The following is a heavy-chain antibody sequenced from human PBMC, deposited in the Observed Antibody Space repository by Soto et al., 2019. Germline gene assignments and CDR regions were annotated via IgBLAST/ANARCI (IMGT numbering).Heavy chain of an antibody. CDR2: IIPIFGTA. CDR1: GGTFSSYA. Sequence: QVQLVQSGAEVKKPGSSVKVSCKASGGTFSSYAISWVRQAPGQGLEWMGAIIPIFGTANYAQKFQGRVTITADESTSTAYMELSSLRSEDTAVYYCAREYYYENSCYYSLDYWGQGTLVTVSS. CDR3: AREYYYENSCYYSLDY. J-gene: IGHJ4*02. V-gene: IGHV1-69*01. D-gene: IGHD3-22*01.